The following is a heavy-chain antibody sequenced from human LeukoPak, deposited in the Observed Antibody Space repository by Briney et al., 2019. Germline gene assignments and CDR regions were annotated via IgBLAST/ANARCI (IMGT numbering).Heavy chain of an antibody. Sequence: PSETLSLTCTVSGGSISSYYWSWIRQPAGKGLEWIGRIYTSGSTNYNPSLRSRVTMSVDTSKNQFSLKLSSVTDADTAVYYCARADDSSGYYLYFDYWGQGTLVTVSS. J-gene: IGHJ4*02. D-gene: IGHD3-22*01. CDR2: IYTSGST. CDR1: GGSISSYY. CDR3: ARADDSSGYYLYFDY. V-gene: IGHV4-4*07.